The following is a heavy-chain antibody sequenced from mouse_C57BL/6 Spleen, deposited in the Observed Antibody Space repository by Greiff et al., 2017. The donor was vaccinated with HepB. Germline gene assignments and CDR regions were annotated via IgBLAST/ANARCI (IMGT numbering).Heavy chain of an antibody. V-gene: IGHV14-4*01. CDR3: TTRAGKAY. Sequence: LVESGAELVRPGASVKLSCTASGFNIKDDYMHWVKQRPEQGLEWIGWIDPENGDTEYASKFQGKATITADTSSNTAYLQLSSLTSEDTAVYYCTTRAGKAYWGQGTLVTVSA. J-gene: IGHJ3*01. CDR2: IDPENGDT. CDR1: GFNIKDDY. D-gene: IGHD3-1*01.